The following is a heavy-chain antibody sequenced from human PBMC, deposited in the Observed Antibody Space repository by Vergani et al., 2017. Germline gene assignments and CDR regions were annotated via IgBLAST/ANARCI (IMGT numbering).Heavy chain of an antibody. CDR2: IVVGSGNT. CDR1: GFTFTSSA. CDR3: AAVKGGYYDTDFDY. D-gene: IGHD3-16*01. J-gene: IGHJ4*02. Sequence: QMQLVQSGPEVKKPGTSVKVSCKASGFTFTSSAVQWVRQARGQRLEWIGWIVVGSGNTNYAQKFQERVTITRDMSTSTAYMELSSLGSEDTAVYYCAAVKGGYYDTDFDYWGQGTLVTVSS. V-gene: IGHV1-58*01.